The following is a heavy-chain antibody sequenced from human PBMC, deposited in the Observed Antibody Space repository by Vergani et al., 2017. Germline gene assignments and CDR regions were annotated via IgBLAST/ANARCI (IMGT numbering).Heavy chain of an antibody. CDR2: IYYSGRT. V-gene: IGHV4-31*01. CDR1: GGSISSGGYY. CDR3: ARAGGGGDPWFDP. D-gene: IGHD2-21*01. Sequence: QVQLQESGPGLVKPSQTLSLTCTVSGGSISSGGYYWSWIRQHPGKGLEWIGYIYYSGRTYYNPSLKSLVTISVDTSKNHFSLKLSSVTAADTAVYYCARAGGGGDPWFDPWGQGTLVTVSS. J-gene: IGHJ5*02.